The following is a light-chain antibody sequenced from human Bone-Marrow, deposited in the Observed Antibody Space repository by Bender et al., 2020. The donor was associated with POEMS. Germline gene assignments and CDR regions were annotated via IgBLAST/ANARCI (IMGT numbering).Light chain of an antibody. Sequence: SYILTQPPSVSVAPGQTARITCGGDNIGTEGVHWYQQKPGQAPVLLVYDDKDRPSWVPERFSGSTSGNTATLTISRVEAGDEAAYFCQVWETTADHPMFGGGTKLTVL. V-gene: IGLV3-21*02. J-gene: IGLJ3*02. CDR3: QVWETTADHPM. CDR2: DDK. CDR1: NIGTEG.